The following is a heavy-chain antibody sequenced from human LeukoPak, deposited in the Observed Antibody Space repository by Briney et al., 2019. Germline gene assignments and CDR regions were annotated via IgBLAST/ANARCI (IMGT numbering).Heavy chain of an antibody. CDR2: ISGSGGST. CDR3: AKDSYYDSSAGMDV. V-gene: IGHV3-23*01. CDR1: GFTFSSYA. D-gene: IGHD3-22*01. Sequence: PGGSLRLSCAASGFTFSSYAMSWVRQAPGKGLEWVSAISGSGGSTYYADSVKGRFTISRDNSKNTLYLQMNSLRAEDTAVYYCAKDSYYDSSAGMDVWGQGTTVTVSS. J-gene: IGHJ6*02.